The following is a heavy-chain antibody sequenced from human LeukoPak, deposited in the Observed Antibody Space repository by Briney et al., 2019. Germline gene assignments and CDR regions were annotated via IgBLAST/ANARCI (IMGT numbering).Heavy chain of an antibody. D-gene: IGHD5-18*01. CDR2: IKISGGSS. CDR3: AREREDSYYFDY. V-gene: IGHV1-46*01. CDR1: GYTFASYH. Sequence: ASVKVSCKTSGYTFASYHIHWVRQALGQGLERMGIIKISGGSSTYAQMFQGRVIMTRDTSTRTVYMEMSSLTSEDTALYYCAREREDSYYFDYWGQGTLVTVSS. J-gene: IGHJ4*02.